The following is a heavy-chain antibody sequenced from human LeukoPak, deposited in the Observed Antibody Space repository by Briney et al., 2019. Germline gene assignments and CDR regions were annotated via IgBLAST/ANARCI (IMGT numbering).Heavy chain of an antibody. V-gene: IGHV4-61*02. J-gene: IGHJ3*02. Sequence: PSQTLSLTCTVSGGSISSGSYYWSWIRQPAGKGLEWIGRIYTSGSTNYNPSLKSRVTMSVDTSKNQFSLKLSSVTAADTAVYYCARDSSTYAQTPGNDAFDIWGQGTMVTVSS. CDR1: GGSISSGSYY. CDR3: ARDSSTYAQTPGNDAFDI. D-gene: IGHD2-2*01. CDR2: IYTSGST.